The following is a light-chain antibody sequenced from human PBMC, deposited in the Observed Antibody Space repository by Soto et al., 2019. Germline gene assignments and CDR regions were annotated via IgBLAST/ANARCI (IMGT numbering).Light chain of an antibody. CDR3: QQYGSSPWT. V-gene: IGKV3-20*01. CDR2: GAS. J-gene: IGKJ1*01. Sequence: EIVLTQSPCTLSWSPGERATLSCGASQSVSSIYLAWYQQKPGQAPRLVIYGASSRATGIPDRFSGSGSGTDFTLTISRLEPEDFAVYYCQQYGSSPWTFGQGTKVDIK. CDR1: QSVSSIY.